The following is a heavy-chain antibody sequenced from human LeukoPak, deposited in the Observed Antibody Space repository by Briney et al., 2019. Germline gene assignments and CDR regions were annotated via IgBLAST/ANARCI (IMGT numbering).Heavy chain of an antibody. D-gene: IGHD6-13*01. CDR3: AREVLSSSWYSGDAFDI. CDR2: IYYSGST. Sequence: SETLSLTCTVSGGSISSYYWSWIRQPPGKGLEWIGYIYYSGSTNYNPSLKSRVTISVDTSKNQFSLKLSSVTAADTAVYYCAREVLSSSWYSGDAFDIWGQGTMVTVSS. V-gene: IGHV4-59*01. CDR1: GGSISSYY. J-gene: IGHJ3*02.